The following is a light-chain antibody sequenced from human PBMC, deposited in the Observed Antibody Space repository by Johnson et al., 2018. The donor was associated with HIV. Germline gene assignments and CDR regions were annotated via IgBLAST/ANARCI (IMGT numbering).Light chain of an antibody. CDR2: ENN. J-gene: IGLJ1*01. Sequence: QSVLTQPPSVSAAPGQKVTISCSGSSSNIGNNYVSWYQQLPGTAPKLLIYENNKRPSGIPDRFSGSKSGTSATLGITGLQTGDEADYYCGTWGSSLGYVFGTGTKGPVL. CDR3: GTWGSSLGYV. CDR1: SSNIGNNY. V-gene: IGLV1-51*02.